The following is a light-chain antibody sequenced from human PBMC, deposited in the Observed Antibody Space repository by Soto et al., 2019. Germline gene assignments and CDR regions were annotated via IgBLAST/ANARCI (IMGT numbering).Light chain of an antibody. Sequence: EIVMTQSPATLSVSPGERATLSCRASQSVSSDLAWYQQKPGQAPRLLIYGASTRATDIPTRFSGSGSGTEFTLTISSLQSEDFAVYYCQQSTNWPGTFGQGTKVDI. V-gene: IGKV3-15*01. J-gene: IGKJ1*01. CDR1: QSVSSD. CDR3: QQSTNWPGT. CDR2: GAS.